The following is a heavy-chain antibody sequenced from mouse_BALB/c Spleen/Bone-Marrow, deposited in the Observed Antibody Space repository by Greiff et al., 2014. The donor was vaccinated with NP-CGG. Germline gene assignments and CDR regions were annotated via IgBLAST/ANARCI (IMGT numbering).Heavy chain of an antibody. D-gene: IGHD1-1*01. CDR1: GFTFSSSG. CDR2: ISSGSSTI. CDR3: ARSGSSSGYFDY. J-gene: IGHJ2*01. Sequence: EVNVVESGGGLVQPGGSRKLSCAASGFTFSSSGMHWVRQAPEKGLEWVAYISSGSSTIYYADTVMGRFTISRDNPKNTLFLQMTSLRSEDTAMYYCARSGSSSGYFDYWGQGTTLTVSS. V-gene: IGHV5-17*02.